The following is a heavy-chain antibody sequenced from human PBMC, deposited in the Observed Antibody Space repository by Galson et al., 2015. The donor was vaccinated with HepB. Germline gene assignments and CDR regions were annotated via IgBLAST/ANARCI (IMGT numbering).Heavy chain of an antibody. J-gene: IGHJ4*02. CDR2: ISSGGST. CDR1: GFTFSSCA. D-gene: IGHD6-19*01. V-gene: IGHV3-23*01. Sequence: SLRLSCAASGFTFSSCAMSWVRQAPGKGLEWVSAISSGGSTYDADSVKGRFTISRDNSKNTLYLQMNSLRAEDTAVYYCAKVGYTSGWYGDYWGQGTLVTVSS. CDR3: AKVGYTSGWYGDY.